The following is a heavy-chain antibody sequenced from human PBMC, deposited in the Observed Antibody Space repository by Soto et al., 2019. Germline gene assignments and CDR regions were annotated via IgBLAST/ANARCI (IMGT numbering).Heavy chain of an antibody. CDR2: IYWDDDK. CDR3: AHRLGSGWLDFYFDY. D-gene: IGHD2-15*01. Sequence: QITLKESGPPLVKPTQTLTLTCTFSGFSLSTSGVGVGWIRQPPGKALEWLALIYWDDDKRYSPSLKSRLTITKDTSKNQVVLTMTNMDPVDTATYYCAHRLGSGWLDFYFDYWGQGTLVTVSS. CDR1: GFSLSTSGVG. J-gene: IGHJ4*02. V-gene: IGHV2-5*02.